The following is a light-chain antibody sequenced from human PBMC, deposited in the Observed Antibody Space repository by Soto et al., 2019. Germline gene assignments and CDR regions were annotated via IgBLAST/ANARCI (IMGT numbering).Light chain of an antibody. V-gene: IGKV3-20*01. CDR1: QSVSNNY. CDR2: GAS. J-gene: IGKJ1*01. Sequence: EIVLTQSPGTLSLSPGERATLSCRASQSVSNNYLAWYQHKPGQAPRLLIYGASNRATGIPDRFSGSGAGTDFTLTISRLAHEDFAVYYCQQYGSSGTFGQGTKVDIK. CDR3: QQYGSSGT.